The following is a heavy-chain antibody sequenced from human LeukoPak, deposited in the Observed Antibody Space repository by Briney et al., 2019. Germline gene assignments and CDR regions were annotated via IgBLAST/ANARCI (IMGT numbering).Heavy chain of an antibody. CDR1: GFTFSSSY. CDR2: IYSGGST. CDR3: AKGYNYAYEY. D-gene: IGHD5-18*01. V-gene: IGHV3-53*01. Sequence: GGSLRLSCAASGFTFSSSYMSWVRQAPGKGLEWVSLIYSGGSTYYAASVKGRFTISRDNSKNTLSLQMNSLSPEDTAVYYCAKGYNYAYEYWGQGTLVTVSS. J-gene: IGHJ4*02.